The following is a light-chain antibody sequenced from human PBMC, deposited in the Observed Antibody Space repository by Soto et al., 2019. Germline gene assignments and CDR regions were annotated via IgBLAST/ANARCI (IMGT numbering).Light chain of an antibody. CDR3: SSYTSSSTVV. CDR1: SSDVGGYNY. J-gene: IGLJ2*01. V-gene: IGLV2-14*01. CDR2: DVS. Sequence: QSALTQPASVSGSPGQSITISCTGTSSDVGGYNYVSWYQQHPGKAPKLVIYDVSNRPSGVSNRFSGSKSGNTASLTISGXQAEDEADYYCSSYTSSSTVVFGGGTKLTVL.